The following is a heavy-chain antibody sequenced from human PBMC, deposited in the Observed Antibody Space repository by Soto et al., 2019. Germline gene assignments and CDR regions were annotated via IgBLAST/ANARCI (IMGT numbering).Heavy chain of an antibody. CDR1: GFSLSTSGVG. CDR3: AHRRGLGRRGGPPYGDYLDY. CDR2: IYWDVDK. V-gene: IGHV2-5*02. J-gene: IGHJ4*02. D-gene: IGHD4-17*01. Sequence: QITLKESGPTLVKPTQTLTLTCTFSGFSLSTSGVGVGWIRQPPGKALEWLALIYWDVDKRYSPSLKSRLTITKDTSKNQAVLTMTNMDPVDTATYYCAHRRGLGRRGGPPYGDYLDYWGQGTLVTVSS.